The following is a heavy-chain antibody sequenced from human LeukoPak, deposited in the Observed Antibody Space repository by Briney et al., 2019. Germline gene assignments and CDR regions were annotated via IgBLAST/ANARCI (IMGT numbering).Heavy chain of an antibody. CDR2: ISSSGSPI. J-gene: IGHJ4*02. V-gene: IGHV3-48*03. CDR1: GFTFSSYE. CDR3: ARGNDGDY. Sequence: GGALRLSCAASGFTFSSYEMNWVRQAPGKGLEWVSYISSSGSPIYYADSVKGRFTISRDNAKNSLYLQMNSLRAEDTAVYYCARGNDGDYWGQGTLVTVSS.